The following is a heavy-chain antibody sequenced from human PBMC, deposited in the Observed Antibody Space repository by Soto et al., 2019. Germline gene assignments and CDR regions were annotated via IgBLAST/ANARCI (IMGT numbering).Heavy chain of an antibody. V-gene: IGHV3-23*01. CDR2: IGGDGGSP. J-gene: IGHJ6*02. Sequence: GGSLRLSCAASGFTFSEFAMSWVRQAPGKGLEWVSVIGGDGGSPYYADSVKGRFTISRDNSKSTLYLQMNSLRAEDTAVYYCAKVEAAAGYYYYGMDVWGQGTTVTVSS. CDR1: GFTFSEFA. CDR3: AKVEAAAGYYYYGMDV. D-gene: IGHD6-13*01.